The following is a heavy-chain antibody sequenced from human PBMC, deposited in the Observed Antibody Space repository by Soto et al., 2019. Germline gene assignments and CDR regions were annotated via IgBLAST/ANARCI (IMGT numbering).Heavy chain of an antibody. D-gene: IGHD2-21*01. CDR2: IWYDGNNK. V-gene: IGHV3-33*01. Sequence: VGSLRLSCAASGFTFSNYGMRWVRQAPGKGLEWVAVIWYDGNNKYYADSVKGRFTISRDNSNNTLYVQMTSLRAEDTAVYYCARGLHSLFDYWGQGTLVTVSS. CDR3: ARGLHSLFDY. CDR1: GFTFSNYG. J-gene: IGHJ4*02.